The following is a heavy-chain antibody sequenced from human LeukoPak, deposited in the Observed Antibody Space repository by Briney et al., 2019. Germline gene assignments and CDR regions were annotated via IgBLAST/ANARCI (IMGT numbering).Heavy chain of an antibody. V-gene: IGHV1-69*04. CDR2: IIPILGIA. D-gene: IGHD6-19*01. CDR3: ARDRIYSSGYLDY. J-gene: IGHJ4*02. Sequence: ASVRVSCTASGVTFSSYAISWVRQAPGQGLEWMGRIIPILGIANYAQKFQGRVTITADKSTTTAYMELSSLRSEDTAVYYCARDRIYSSGYLDYWGQGTLVTVSS. CDR1: GVTFSSYA.